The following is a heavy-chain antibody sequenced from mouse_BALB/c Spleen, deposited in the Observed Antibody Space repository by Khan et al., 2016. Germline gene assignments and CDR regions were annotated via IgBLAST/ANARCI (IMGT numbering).Heavy chain of an antibody. J-gene: IGHJ4*01. CDR3: AREGIYSGYTMDY. CDR1: GFTFSHYG. V-gene: IGHV5-6-3*01. Sequence: EVELVESGGGLVRPGGSLKLSCAASGFTFSHYGMSWGRQTPDKRLELVGSINSNGVNTYYPDSVKGRFTIPRDNAKNTLYLQMSSLKSEDTAMYYCAREGIYSGYTMDYWGQGTSVTVSS. D-gene: IGHD1-1*01. CDR2: INSNGVNT.